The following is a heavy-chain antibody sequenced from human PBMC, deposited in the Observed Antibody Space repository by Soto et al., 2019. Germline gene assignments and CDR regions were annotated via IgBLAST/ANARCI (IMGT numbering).Heavy chain of an antibody. CDR2: SRNKAHSYTT. CDR1: GFTFSDYY. J-gene: IGHJ6*02. V-gene: IGHV3-72*01. D-gene: IGHD2-15*01. CDR3: ARGASGGSSANYYGFDV. Sequence: EVRLVESGGGLVQPGGSLRLSCAASGFTFSDYYMDWVRQTPGKGLEWVGRSRNKAHSYTTKYAASVQGRFTVSRDGSKNSFYLQKDSLKTADTAVYYCARGASGGSSANYYGFDVWGQGTTVIVSS.